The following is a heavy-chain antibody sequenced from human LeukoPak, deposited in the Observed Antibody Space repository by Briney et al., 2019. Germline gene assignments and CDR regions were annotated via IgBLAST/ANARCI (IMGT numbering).Heavy chain of an antibody. CDR2: ISGSGGST. V-gene: IGHV3-23*01. D-gene: IGHD6-13*01. CDR1: GFTFSSYA. J-gene: IGHJ4*02. Sequence: GGSLRLSCAASGFTFSSYAMSWVGQAPGKGLEGVSAISGSGGSTYYADSVKGRFTISRDNSKNTLDLQMNSLRAEDTAVYYCANRIAATGVVYWGQGTLVTVSS. CDR3: ANRIAATGVVY.